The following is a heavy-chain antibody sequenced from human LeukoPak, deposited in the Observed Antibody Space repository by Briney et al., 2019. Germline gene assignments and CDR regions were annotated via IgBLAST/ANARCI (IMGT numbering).Heavy chain of an antibody. CDR3: AKTPQYCSSTSCPYYFDF. CDR2: ISGSGGST. V-gene: IGHV3-23*01. J-gene: IGHJ4*02. Sequence: PGGSLRLSCAASGFTFSSYAMSWVRQAPGKGLEWVSAISGSGGSTYYADSVKGRFTISRDNSKNTLHLQMNSLRAEDTAVYYCAKTPQYCSSTSCPYYFDFWGQGTLVTVSS. CDR1: GFTFSSYA. D-gene: IGHD2-2*01.